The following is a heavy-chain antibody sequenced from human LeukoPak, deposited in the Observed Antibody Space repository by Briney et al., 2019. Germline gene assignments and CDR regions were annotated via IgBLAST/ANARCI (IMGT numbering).Heavy chain of an antibody. CDR1: GFTFSSNG. J-gene: IGHJ4*02. CDR2: ISSTGATI. CDR3: ARANSLMVRGVISYFDS. Sequence: GGSLRLSCAASGFTFSSNGMNWVRQAPGKGLDFIAYISSTGATIYYADSLKGRFTISRDNARNSLYLQMNSLRDEDTAVYFCARANSLMVRGVISYFDSWGQGTLVAVSS. D-gene: IGHD3-10*01. V-gene: IGHV3-48*02.